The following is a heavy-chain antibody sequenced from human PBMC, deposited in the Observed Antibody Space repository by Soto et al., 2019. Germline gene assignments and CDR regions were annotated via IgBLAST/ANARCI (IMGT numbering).Heavy chain of an antibody. CDR1: GFPFSDHA. CDR3: ARAWADVDYRGGDSYMAPNWFHT. CDR2: ISRYGSYM. V-gene: IGHV3-21*01. J-gene: IGHJ5*02. Sequence: EVQLVESGGGLVKPGGSLRLSCVASGFPFSDHAMSWVRRATGKGLEWVSSISRYGSYMNYGDSMKGRFTMSRDNAKNSLYLQMDNLGAEDTAVYYCARAWADVDYRGGDSYMAPNWFHTSGQGTLVTVSS. D-gene: IGHD2-21*02.